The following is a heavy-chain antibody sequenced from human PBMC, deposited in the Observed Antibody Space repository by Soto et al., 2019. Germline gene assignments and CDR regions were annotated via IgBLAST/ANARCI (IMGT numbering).Heavy chain of an antibody. J-gene: IGHJ4*02. D-gene: IGHD4-17*01. CDR2: ITYSGDTT. CDR1: AFDFSTYA. CDR3: AKDWPGTSSVTSDY. V-gene: IGHV3-23*01. Sequence: EVHLLESGGTLIQPGGSLRLSCAASAFDFSTYAMTWVRQAPGKGLEWVSGITYSGDTTYYADSVEGRFTISRDNFKNTVYLQLNSLRPEDTAMYYCAKDWPGTSSVTSDYWGQGTLVTVSS.